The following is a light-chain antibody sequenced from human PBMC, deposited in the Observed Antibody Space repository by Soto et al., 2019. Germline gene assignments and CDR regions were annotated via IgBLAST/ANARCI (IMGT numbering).Light chain of an antibody. J-gene: IGLJ3*02. CDR1: SSDVGGSGL. CDR3: SSFTGTTSLGV. V-gene: IGLV2-14*02. CDR2: EVN. Sequence: QSALTQPASVSGSPGQSITISCTGTSSDVGGSGLVSWYQFHPGKAPKLIIFEVNNRPSGISFRFSGSKSGNTASLTISGLQAGDEADYYCSSFTGTTSLGVFGGGTKVTVL.